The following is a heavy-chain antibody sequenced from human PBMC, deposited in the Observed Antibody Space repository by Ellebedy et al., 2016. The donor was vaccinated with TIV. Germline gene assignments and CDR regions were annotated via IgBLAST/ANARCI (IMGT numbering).Heavy chain of an antibody. Sequence: SETLSLTXAVYGGSFSDYYWSWIRQPPGKGLEWIGEINHSGSTNYNPSLKSRVTISVDTSKNQFSLKLSSVTAADTAVYYCARAVHYSGSYYRRSGNYYYMDVWGKGTTVTVSS. CDR3: ARAVHYSGSYYRRSGNYYYMDV. D-gene: IGHD1-26*01. CDR2: INHSGST. CDR1: GGSFSDYY. V-gene: IGHV4-34*01. J-gene: IGHJ6*03.